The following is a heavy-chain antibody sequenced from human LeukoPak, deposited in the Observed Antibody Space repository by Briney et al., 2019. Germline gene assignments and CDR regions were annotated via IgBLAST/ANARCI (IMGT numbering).Heavy chain of an antibody. V-gene: IGHV3-53*01. J-gene: IGHJ3*02. CDR3: ARDPHGDAFDI. CDR2: IYSGGST. CDR1: GFTVSSNY. Sequence: GGSLRLSCAASGFTVSSNYMSWVRQAPGEGLEWVSVIYSGGSTYYADSVKGRFTISRDNSKNTLYLQMNSLRAEDTAVYYCARDPHGDAFDIWGQGTMVTVSS.